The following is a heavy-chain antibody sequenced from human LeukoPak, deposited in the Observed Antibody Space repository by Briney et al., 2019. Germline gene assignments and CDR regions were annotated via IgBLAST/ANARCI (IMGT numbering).Heavy chain of an antibody. CDR2: INHSGST. CDR1: GGSFSVYY. Sequence: PSETLSLTCAVYGGSFSVYYWSWIRQPPGKGLEWIGEINHSGSTNYNPSLKSRVTISVDTSKNQFSLKLSSVTAADTAVYYCARGEDSSGYYQPPDAFDIWGQGTMVTVSS. J-gene: IGHJ3*02. V-gene: IGHV4-34*01. CDR3: ARGEDSSGYYQPPDAFDI. D-gene: IGHD3-22*01.